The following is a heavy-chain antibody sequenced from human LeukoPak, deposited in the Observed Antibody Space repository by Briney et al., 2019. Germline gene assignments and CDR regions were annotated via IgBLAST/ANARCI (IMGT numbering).Heavy chain of an antibody. Sequence: SETLSLTCIVSGGSFSSGSYYWSWIRQPAGKGLEWIGRIYTSGSTNYSPSLKSRFTISIDTSKNQFSLKLSSVTAADTAVYYCAREVSSYYFDYWGQGTLVTVSS. V-gene: IGHV4-61*02. CDR3: AREVSSYYFDY. CDR1: GGSFSSGSYY. J-gene: IGHJ4*02. CDR2: IYTSGST.